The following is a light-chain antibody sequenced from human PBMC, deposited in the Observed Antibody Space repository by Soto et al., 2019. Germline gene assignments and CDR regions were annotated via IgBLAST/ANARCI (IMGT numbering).Light chain of an antibody. CDR2: EVS. Sequence: HSALTQPASVSGSPGQSITISCTGTSSDVGSYNYVSWYQQHPGKAPKLMIYEVSNRPSGVSDRFSGSKSGNTASLTISGLQAEDEADYYCSSYTSTATRVFGGGTKVTVL. CDR1: SSDVGSYNY. V-gene: IGLV2-14*01. J-gene: IGLJ3*02. CDR3: SSYTSTATRV.